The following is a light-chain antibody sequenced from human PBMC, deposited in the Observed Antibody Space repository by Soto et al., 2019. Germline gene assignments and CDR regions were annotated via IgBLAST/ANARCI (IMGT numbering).Light chain of an antibody. J-gene: IGLJ1*01. CDR3: AAWDDSLNGRV. Sequence: QAVVTQPPSASGTPGQRVTISCSGSNSNIGSNTVNWYQQLPGTATKLLIYYDNLRPSGVPDRISGSKSGTSASLAISGLQSDDEADYYCAAWDDSLNGRVFGTGTKLTVL. V-gene: IGLV1-44*01. CDR1: NSNIGSNT. CDR2: YDN.